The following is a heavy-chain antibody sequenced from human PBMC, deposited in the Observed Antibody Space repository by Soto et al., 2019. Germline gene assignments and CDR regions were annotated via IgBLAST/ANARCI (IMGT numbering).Heavy chain of an antibody. CDR3: GRLVLPYYDFWGGYRGNWFAP. D-gene: IGHD3-3*01. CDR1: GGSISSYY. J-gene: IGHJ5*02. Sequence: PSETLSLTCTVSGGSISSYYWSWIRQPPGKGLEWIGYIYYSGSTNYNPSLKSRVTISVDTSKNQFSLKLSSVTAADTAVYYCGRLVLPYYDFWGGYRGNWFAPGGQGTRVTVSS. V-gene: IGHV4-59*08. CDR2: IYYSGST.